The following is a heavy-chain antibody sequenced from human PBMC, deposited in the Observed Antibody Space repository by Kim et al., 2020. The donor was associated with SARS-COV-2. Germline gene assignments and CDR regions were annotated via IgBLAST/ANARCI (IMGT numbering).Heavy chain of an antibody. Sequence: GGSLRLSCAASGFTFSSYGMHWVRQAPGKGLEWVAVISYDGSNKYYADSVKGRFTISRDNSKNTLYLQMNSLRAEDTAVYYCAKLTFRYQEPGIAAAGTRYFDYWGQGTLVTVSS. J-gene: IGHJ4*02. CDR2: ISYDGSNK. D-gene: IGHD6-13*01. V-gene: IGHV3-30*18. CDR3: AKLTFRYQEPGIAAAGTRYFDY. CDR1: GFTFSSYG.